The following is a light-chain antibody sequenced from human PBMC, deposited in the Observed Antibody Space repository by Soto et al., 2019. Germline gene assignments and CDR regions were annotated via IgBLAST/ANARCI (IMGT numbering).Light chain of an antibody. Sequence: QLTQSPSSLSASVGDRVTIPCRASQDISTSLAWYQQKPGKPPKLLIYDASTLESGVPSRFSGRGSGTELTLTISSLQPEDFATYFCQQFEAYPLTFGGGTRVDIK. V-gene: IGKV1-13*02. CDR3: QQFEAYPLT. J-gene: IGKJ4*01. CDR1: QDISTS. CDR2: DAS.